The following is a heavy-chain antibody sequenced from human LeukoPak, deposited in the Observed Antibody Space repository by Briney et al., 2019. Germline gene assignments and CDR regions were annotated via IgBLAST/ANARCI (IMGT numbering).Heavy chain of an antibody. CDR1: GYTFTDSY. V-gene: IGHV1-2*02. D-gene: IGHD2-21*02. J-gene: IGHJ4*02. CDR2: INLKSGDA. Sequence: GASVKVSCKASGYTFTDSYMHWVRQAPGQGLEYLAWINLKSGDAKYAQKFQGRVTMTRDTSINTAYMDLGSLRSDDTAIYYCAREGRHCGGDSYSFDSWGQGTLVTVSS. CDR3: AREGRHCGGDSYSFDS.